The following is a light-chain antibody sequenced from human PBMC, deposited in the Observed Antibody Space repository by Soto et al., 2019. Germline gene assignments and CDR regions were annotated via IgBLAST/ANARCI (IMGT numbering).Light chain of an antibody. J-gene: IGKJ4*01. CDR1: QGISTW. V-gene: IGKV1-12*01. Sequence: DIQMTQSPSSVSASVGDRVTITCRARQGISTWLAWYQQKPGKVPKLLVYAASSLQSGVPSRFSGSGSGTDFTLTINSLQPEDVATYFCQQANSFPPTFGGGTKVEIK. CDR2: AAS. CDR3: QQANSFPPT.